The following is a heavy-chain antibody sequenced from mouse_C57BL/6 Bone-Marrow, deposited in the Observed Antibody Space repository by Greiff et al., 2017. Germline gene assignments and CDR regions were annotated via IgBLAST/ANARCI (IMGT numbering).Heavy chain of an antibody. CDR2: VSDGGSYT. J-gene: IGHJ2*01. CDR3: ARDRGPDFDY. CDR1: GFTFSSYA. V-gene: IGHV5-4*01. Sequence: DVKLQESGGGLVKPGGSLKLSCAASGFTFSSYAMSWVRQTPEKRLEWVATVSDGGSYTYYPDNVKGRFTISRDNAKNNLYLQMSHLKSEDTAMYYCARDRGPDFDYWGQGTTLTVSS.